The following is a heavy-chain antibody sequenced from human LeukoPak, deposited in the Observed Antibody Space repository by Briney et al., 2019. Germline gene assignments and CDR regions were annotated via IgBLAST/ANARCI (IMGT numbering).Heavy chain of an antibody. Sequence: SGTLSLTCAVSGGSISNNNWWSWVRQPPGKGLEWIGEIYHSGSTNYNPSLKSRVTISVDKSKNQFSLKLSSVTAADTAVYYCARAPLLSFYYDSGGPTHFDYWGQGTLVTVSS. V-gene: IGHV4-4*02. CDR1: GGSISNNNW. CDR2: IYHSGST. J-gene: IGHJ4*02. D-gene: IGHD3-22*01. CDR3: ARAPLLSFYYDSGGPTHFDY.